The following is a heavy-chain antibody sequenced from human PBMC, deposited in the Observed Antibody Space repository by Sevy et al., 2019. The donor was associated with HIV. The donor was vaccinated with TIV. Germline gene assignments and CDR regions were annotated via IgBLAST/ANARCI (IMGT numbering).Heavy chain of an antibody. CDR2: IKGDGSDK. D-gene: IGHD3-16*01. CDR3: AHETFGRFQS. V-gene: IGHV3-7*01. J-gene: IGHJ4*02. CDR1: GFTFSGNW. Sequence: GGSLRLSCAASGFTFSGNWMNWVRQAPGKGLEWVANIKGDGSDKHYVDSVEGRFTISRDNAKNLLFLQMNSLRVEDTAVYYCAHETFGRFQSWGQGTLFTVSS.